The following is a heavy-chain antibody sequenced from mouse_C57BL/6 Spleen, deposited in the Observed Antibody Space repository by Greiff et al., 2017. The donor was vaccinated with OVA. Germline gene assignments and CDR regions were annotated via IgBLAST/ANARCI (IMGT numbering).Heavy chain of an antibody. CDR3: TPPYYSNSAWFAY. D-gene: IGHD2-5*01. CDR2: IDPETGVT. Sequence: QVQLQQSGAELVRPGASVTLSCKASGYTFTDYEMHWVKQTPVHGLEWIGAIDPETGVTAYNQKFKGKAILTADKSSSTAYMELRSLTSEDSAVYYCTPPYYSNSAWFAYWGQGTLVTVSA. J-gene: IGHJ3*01. V-gene: IGHV1-15*01. CDR1: GYTFTDYE.